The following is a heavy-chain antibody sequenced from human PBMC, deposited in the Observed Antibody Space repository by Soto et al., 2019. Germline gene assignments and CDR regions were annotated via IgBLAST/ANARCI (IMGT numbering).Heavy chain of an antibody. Sequence: GSLRLSCAASGFTFSNAWMSWVRQAPGKGLEWVGRIKSKTDGGTTDYAAPVKGRFTISRDDSKNTLYLQWSSLKASDTAMYYCARTESGYSYGFADVWGQGTTVTVSS. J-gene: IGHJ6*02. V-gene: IGHV3-15*01. D-gene: IGHD5-18*01. CDR3: ARTESGYSYGFADV. CDR1: GFTFSNAW. CDR2: IKSKTDGGTT.